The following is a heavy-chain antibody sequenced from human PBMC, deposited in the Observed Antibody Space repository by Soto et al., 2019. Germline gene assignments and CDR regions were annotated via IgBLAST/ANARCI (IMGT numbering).Heavy chain of an antibody. CDR1: GYTFTSYA. CDR2: INPGNGNT. V-gene: IGHV1-3*01. CDR3: ARGASSVTTFYFDL. Sequence: QVQVVQSGAEVKKPGASVKVSCKASGYTFTSYAMHWGRQAPGQRLEWMGWINPGNGNTKNSQKFQGRVTITRDTFASTAYMELGSLRSEDTAVYYCARGASSVTTFYFDLWGRGTLVTVSS. J-gene: IGHJ2*01. D-gene: IGHD4-17*01.